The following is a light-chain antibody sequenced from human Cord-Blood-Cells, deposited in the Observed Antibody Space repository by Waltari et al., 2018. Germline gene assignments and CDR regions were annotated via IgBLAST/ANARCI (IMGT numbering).Light chain of an antibody. CDR2: DVS. CDR3: CSYAGSYTSYV. J-gene: IGLJ1*01. Sequence: QSALTQPRSVSGSPGQSVTLSCTGTSSDVGGYNYVSWYQQHPGKAPKLMIYDVSKRPSGVPDRFSGSKSGNTASLTISGLQAEDEADYYCCSYAGSYTSYVFGTGTKVTVL. CDR1: SSDVGGYNY. V-gene: IGLV2-11*01.